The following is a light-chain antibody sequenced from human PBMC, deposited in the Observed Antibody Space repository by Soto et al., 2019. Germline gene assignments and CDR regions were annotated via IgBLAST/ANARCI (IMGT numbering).Light chain of an antibody. J-gene: IGKJ1*01. CDR3: QQYNNWPPWT. CDR2: VAS. V-gene: IGKV3-15*01. CDR1: QSVSSN. Sequence: EIVMTQSPATLSVSPGERATLPSRASQSVSSNLDWSQQKPGHAPRLLIYVASTRATGNPARFSGSGSGTEFTLTISSLQSEDFAVYYCQQYNNWPPWTFGQGNQVPIK.